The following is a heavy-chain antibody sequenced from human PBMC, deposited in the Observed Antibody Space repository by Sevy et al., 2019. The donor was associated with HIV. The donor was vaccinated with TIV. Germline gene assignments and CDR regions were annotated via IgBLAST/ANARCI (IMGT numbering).Heavy chain of an antibody. J-gene: IGHJ6*02. CDR2: IIPIFGTA. V-gene: IGHV1-69*13. CDR3: ASQLGKRLYYYGMDV. Sequence: ASVKVSCKASGGTFSSYAISWVRQAPGQGLEWMGGIIPIFGTANYAQMFQDRVTITADESTSTAYMELSSLRSEDTAVYYCASQLGKRLYYYGMDVWGQGTTVTVSS. D-gene: IGHD1-1*01. CDR1: GGTFSSYA.